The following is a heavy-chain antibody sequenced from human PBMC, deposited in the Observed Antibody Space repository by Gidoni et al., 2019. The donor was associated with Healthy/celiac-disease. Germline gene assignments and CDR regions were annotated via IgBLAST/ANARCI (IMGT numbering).Heavy chain of an antibody. V-gene: IGHV5-51*03. CDR1: GYSVTSYW. CDR2: IYPGDSDT. D-gene: IGHD3-22*01. Sequence: EVQLVQSGAEVKKPGESLKSSCKGSGYSVTSYWIGWVRQMPGKGLEWMGIIYPGDSDTRYSPSFQGQVTISADKSISTAYLQWSSLKASDTAMYYCARCRAGLLSYWYFDLWGRGTLVTVSS. J-gene: IGHJ2*01. CDR3: ARCRAGLLSYWYFDL.